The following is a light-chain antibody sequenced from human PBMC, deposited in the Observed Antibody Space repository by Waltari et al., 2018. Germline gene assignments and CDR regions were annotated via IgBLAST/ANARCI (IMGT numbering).Light chain of an antibody. CDR1: KLEDKY. CDR3: QAWDRNTYVV. CDR2: QDN. Sequence: SYELTQPPSVSVSPGQTATITCSGDKLEDKYASWYQQRPGQSPVLAIYQDNRRPSGIPERFSGSTSGNTATLTISGTQAMDEADYYCQAWDRNTYVVFGGGTKVTVL. V-gene: IGLV3-1*01. J-gene: IGLJ2*01.